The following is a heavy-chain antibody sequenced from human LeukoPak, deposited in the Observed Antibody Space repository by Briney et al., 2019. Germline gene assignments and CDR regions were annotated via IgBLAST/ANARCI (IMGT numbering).Heavy chain of an antibody. V-gene: IGHV3-23*01. CDR3: AKGSEPYYYYYYGVDV. CDR2: ISGSAGST. CDR1: GFTFSSYA. J-gene: IGHJ6*02. Sequence: GGSLRLSCAASGFTFSSYATSWVRQAPGKGLEWVSTISGSAGSTYYADSVKGRFTITRDNSKNTLYLQMNSLRAEDTAVYYCAKGSEPYYYYYYGVDVWGQGTTVTVSS. D-gene: IGHD3-10*01.